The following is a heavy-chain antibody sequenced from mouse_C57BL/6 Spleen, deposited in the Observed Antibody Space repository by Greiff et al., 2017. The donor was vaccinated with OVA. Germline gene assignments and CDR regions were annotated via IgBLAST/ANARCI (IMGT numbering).Heavy chain of an antibody. J-gene: IGHJ4*01. Sequence: QVQLQQPGAELVRPGTSVKLSCKASGYTFTSYWMHWVKQRPGQGLEWIGVIDPSDSYTNYNQKFKGKATLTVDTSSSTAYMQLSSLTSEDSAVHYCARGFVYAMDYWGQGTSVTVSS. CDR1: GYTFTSYW. V-gene: IGHV1-59*01. CDR3: ARGFVYAMDY. CDR2: IDPSDSYT.